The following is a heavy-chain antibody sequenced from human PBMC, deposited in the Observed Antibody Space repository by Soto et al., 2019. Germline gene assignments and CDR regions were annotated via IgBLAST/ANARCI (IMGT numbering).Heavy chain of an antibody. J-gene: IGHJ4*02. Sequence: SVKVSCNASGFTFTSSAVQLVRQARGQRLEWIGWIVVGSGNTNYAQKFQERVTITRDMSTSTAYMELSSLRSEDTAVYYCAALSYYYDSSGYHFGDYWGQGTLVTVS. CDR2: IVVGSGNT. CDR3: AALSYYYDSSGYHFGDY. CDR1: GFTFTSSA. D-gene: IGHD3-22*01. V-gene: IGHV1-58*01.